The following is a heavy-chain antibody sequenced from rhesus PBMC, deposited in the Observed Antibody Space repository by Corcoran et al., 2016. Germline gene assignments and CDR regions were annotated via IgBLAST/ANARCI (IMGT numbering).Heavy chain of an antibody. V-gene: IGHV4-81*01. CDR1: GGSIYGYS. J-gene: IGHJ3*01. CDR2: IDVNVAGT. Sequence: QLQLQESGPGLVKPSETLSLTCAVSGGSIYGYSWSWIRQPPGKGLEWIGYIDVNVAGTNYKPSLKSRVTISKDASKNQFSLNLRSVSAADTAVYYCARRGNFDAFDFWGQGLRVTVSS. CDR3: ARRGNFDAFDF.